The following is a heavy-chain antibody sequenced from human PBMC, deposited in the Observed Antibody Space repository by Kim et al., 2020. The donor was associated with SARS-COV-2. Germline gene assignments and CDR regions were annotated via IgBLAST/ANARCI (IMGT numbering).Heavy chain of an antibody. J-gene: IGHJ4*02. CDR3: VTDGDFGRFDY. Sequence: KYGDSVKRRFTISTDNAKNSLFLQINSLRAEDTAVYYCVTDGDFGRFDYWGQGTLVTVSS. V-gene: IGHV3-7*01. D-gene: IGHD2-21*02.